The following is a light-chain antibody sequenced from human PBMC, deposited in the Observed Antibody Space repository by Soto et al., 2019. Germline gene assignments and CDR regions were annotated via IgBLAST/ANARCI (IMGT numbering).Light chain of an antibody. J-gene: IGKJ1*01. CDR3: QKYNSAPRT. CDR1: QGISNY. V-gene: IGKV1-27*01. Sequence: DIQMTQSPSSLSASVGDRVTITCRASQGISNYLAWYQQRPGKVPKLLIYAASILQSGVPSRLSGSGSGTHFTLTISALQPEDVATYYCQKYNSAPRTFGQGTKVEIK. CDR2: AAS.